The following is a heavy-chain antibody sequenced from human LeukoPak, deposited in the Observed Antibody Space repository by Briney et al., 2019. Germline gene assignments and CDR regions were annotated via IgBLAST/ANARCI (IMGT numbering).Heavy chain of an antibody. D-gene: IGHD4-17*01. V-gene: IGHV4-31*03. Sequence: SETLSLTCTVSGGSISGGGYYWSWIRQHPGKGLEWIGYIYYSGSTYYNPSLKSRVTISVDTSKNQFSLKLSSVTAADTAVYYCARDGYGDSSYGMDVWGQGTTVTVSS. J-gene: IGHJ6*02. CDR2: IYYSGST. CDR3: ARDGYGDSSYGMDV. CDR1: GGSISGGGYY.